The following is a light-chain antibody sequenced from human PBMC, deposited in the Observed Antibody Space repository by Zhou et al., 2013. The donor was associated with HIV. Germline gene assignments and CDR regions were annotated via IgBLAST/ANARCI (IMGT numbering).Light chain of an antibody. CDR3: QQYGTSPIT. J-gene: IGKJ5*01. CDR1: QSVSSY. V-gene: IGKV3-20*01. CDR2: GAS. Sequence: EIVLTQSPGTLSLSPGERATLSCRASQSVSSYLAWYQQNPGQAPRLLIYGASTRATGIPDRFSGSGSGTDFTLTISRLEPEDFAVYFCQQYGTSPITFGQGHDW.